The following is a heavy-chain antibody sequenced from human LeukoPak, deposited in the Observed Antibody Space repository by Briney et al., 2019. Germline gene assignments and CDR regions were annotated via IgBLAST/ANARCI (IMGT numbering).Heavy chain of an antibody. CDR1: GDSISTYY. D-gene: IGHD6-25*01. V-gene: IGHV4-59*08. CDR2: ISNSVYT. J-gene: IGHJ4*02. CDR3: ARHARSDYANAKFDY. Sequence: SETLSLTCTVSGDSISTYYWRWIRQPPGKGLECIGYISNSVYTNYNPSLTSRVTMSVDTSKNQFSLKLTSVAAADTAVYYCARHARSDYANAKFDYWGQGALVTVSS.